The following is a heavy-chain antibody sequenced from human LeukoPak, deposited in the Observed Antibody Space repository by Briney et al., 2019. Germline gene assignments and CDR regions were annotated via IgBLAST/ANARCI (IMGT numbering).Heavy chain of an antibody. CDR1: GGSISSYY. D-gene: IGHD3/OR15-3a*01. V-gene: IGHV4-59*01. J-gene: IGHJ6*02. Sequence: SETLSLTCTVSGGSISSYYWSWIRQPPGKGLEWIGYIYYSRSTNYNPSLKSRVTISVDTSKNQFSLKLSSVTAADTAVYYCARRDWGYYYGMDVWGQGTTVTVSS. CDR3: ARRDWGYYYGMDV. CDR2: IYYSRST.